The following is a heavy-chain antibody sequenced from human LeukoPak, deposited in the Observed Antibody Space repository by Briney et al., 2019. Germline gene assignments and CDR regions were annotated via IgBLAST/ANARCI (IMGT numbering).Heavy chain of an antibody. V-gene: IGHV4-38-2*02. J-gene: IGHJ5*01. CDR2: IYRSGSA. D-gene: IGHD2-2*01. CDR1: SYSICNGYQ. Sequence: SVTVSLMCAVCSYSICNGYQLAWIRQSPGKRLEGIDSIYRSGSAQYNLPVRSRVTISVDTSNNPISLRLSSVTAADTAVYYCARDPRWLTPDCTSTSCYENYFDPWGQGTLVTVSS. CDR3: ARDPRWLTPDCTSTSCYENYFDP.